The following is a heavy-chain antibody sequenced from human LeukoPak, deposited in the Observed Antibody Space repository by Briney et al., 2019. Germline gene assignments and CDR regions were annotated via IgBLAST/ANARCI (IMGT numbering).Heavy chain of an antibody. CDR1: GYTFTKYY. D-gene: IGHD3-16*02. Sequence: ASVKVSCKASGYTFTKYYIHWVRQAPGQGLEWMGMINPSDGATTYAQTFQGRVTMTRDMSTTTVHMDLRSLRSDDTAVFFCAREQRGGQSGNLGGFFASYYTYYYMDVWGRGTTVTVS. CDR3: AREQRGGQSGNLGGFFASYYTYYYMDV. V-gene: IGHV1-46*01. J-gene: IGHJ6*03. CDR2: INPSDGAT.